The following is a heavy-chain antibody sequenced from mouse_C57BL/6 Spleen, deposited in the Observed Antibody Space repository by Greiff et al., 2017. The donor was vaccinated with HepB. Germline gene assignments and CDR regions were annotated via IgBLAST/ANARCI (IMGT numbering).Heavy chain of an antibody. CDR2: IDPEDGDT. V-gene: IGHV14-1*01. D-gene: IGHD1-1*01. Sequence: EVQLQQSGAELVRPGASVKLSCTASGFNIKDYYMHWVKQRPEQGLEWIGRIDPEDGDTEYAPKFQGKATMTADTSYNTAYLQLSSLTSEDTAVYYCTTWGPTVVEAYWGQGTLVTVSA. J-gene: IGHJ3*01. CDR3: TTWGPTVVEAY. CDR1: GFNIKDYY.